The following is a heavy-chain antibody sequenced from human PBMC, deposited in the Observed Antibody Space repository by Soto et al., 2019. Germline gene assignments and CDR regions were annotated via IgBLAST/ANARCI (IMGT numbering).Heavy chain of an antibody. CDR2: IYYSGST. J-gene: IGHJ6*02. V-gene: IGHV4-31*03. CDR1: GGSISSGGYY. D-gene: IGHD3-3*01. CDR3: ARDQIFGVVKTDYYYGMDV. Sequence: PSETLSLTCTVSGGSISSGGYYWSWIRQHPGKGLEWIGYIYYSGSTYYNPSLKSRVTISVDTSKNQFSLKLSSVTAADTAVYYCARDQIFGVVKTDYYYGMDVWGQGTTVTVSS.